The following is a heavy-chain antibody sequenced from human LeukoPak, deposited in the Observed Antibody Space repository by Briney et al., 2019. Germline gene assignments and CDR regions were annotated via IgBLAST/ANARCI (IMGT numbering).Heavy chain of an antibody. Sequence: SETLSLTCSVSGASFSDGYWTWIRQPPGQGLEWIGFIHYNGGTNYNSSLSSRVAVSLDTSKNQVALSLKSVTAADTATYYCARASYYYCMDVWGRGTTVTVSS. V-gene: IGHV4-59*01. J-gene: IGHJ6*03. CDR2: IHYNGGT. CDR3: ARASYYYCMDV. CDR1: GASFSDGY.